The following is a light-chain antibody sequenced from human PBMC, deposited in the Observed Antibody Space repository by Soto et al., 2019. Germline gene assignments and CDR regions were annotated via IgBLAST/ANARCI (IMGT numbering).Light chain of an antibody. V-gene: IGLV2-14*03. CDR1: SSDVGAYNY. J-gene: IGLJ3*02. CDR2: EVS. Sequence: QSVLTQPASVSGSPGQSITISCTGTSSDVGAYNYVSWYQQHPDKAPKLITYEVSNRPSGISDRFSGSKSDNTASLTISGLQAEDEADYYCSSYTVSSTSVFGGGTKLTVL. CDR3: SSYTVSSTSV.